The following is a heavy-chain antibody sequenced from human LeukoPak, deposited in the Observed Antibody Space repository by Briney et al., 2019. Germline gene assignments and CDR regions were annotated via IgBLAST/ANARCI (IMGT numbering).Heavy chain of an antibody. CDR2: IYTSGST. CDR3: ARWAYYGSGSYYNPSDY. D-gene: IGHD3-10*01. CDR1: GGSISSGSYY. V-gene: IGHV4-61*02. J-gene: IGHJ4*02. Sequence: PSQTLSLTCTVSGGSISSGSYYCSWIRQPAGKGLEWIGRIYTSGSTNYNPSLKSRVTISVDTSKNQFSLKLSYVTAADTAVYYCARWAYYGSGSYYNPSDYWGQGTLVTVSS.